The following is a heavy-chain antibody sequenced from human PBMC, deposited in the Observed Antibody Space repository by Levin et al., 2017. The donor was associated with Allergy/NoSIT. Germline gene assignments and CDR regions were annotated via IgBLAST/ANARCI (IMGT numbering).Heavy chain of an antibody. CDR1: GYTFTGYY. Sequence: GESLKISCKASGYTFTGYYMHWARQAPGQGLEWMGWINPNSGGTNYAQKFQGRVTMTRDTSISTAYMELSRLRSDDTAVYYCSRDVWWVKLPAQLLLHPWGQGTLVTVS. D-gene: IGHD2-15*01. CDR3: SRDVWWVKLPAQLLLHP. V-gene: IGHV1-2*02. J-gene: IGHJ5*02. CDR2: INPNSGGT.